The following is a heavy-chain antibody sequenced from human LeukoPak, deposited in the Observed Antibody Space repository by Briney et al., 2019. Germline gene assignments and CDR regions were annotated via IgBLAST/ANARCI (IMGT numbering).Heavy chain of an antibody. Sequence: SETLSLTCAVYGGSFSGYYWSWIRQPPGKGLEWIGEINHSGSTNYNPSLKSRVTISEDTSKNQFSLKLNSVTAADTAVYYCVTGQWLVPVSCWGQGTVVTVSS. CDR3: VTGQWLVPVSC. CDR2: INHSGST. CDR1: GGSFSGYY. D-gene: IGHD6-19*01. J-gene: IGHJ4*02. V-gene: IGHV4-34*01.